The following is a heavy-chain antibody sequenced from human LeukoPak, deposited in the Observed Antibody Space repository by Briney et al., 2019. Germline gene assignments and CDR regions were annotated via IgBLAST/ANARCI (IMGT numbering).Heavy chain of an antibody. V-gene: IGHV4-59*08. CDR2: IYYSGST. Sequence: SETLSLTCTVSGGSISSYYWSWLRQPPGKGLEWIGYIYYSGSTNYNPSLTSRVTISVDTSKNQFSLKLSSVTAADTAVYYCARWGTEGIDYWGQGTLVTVSS. CDR1: GGSISSYY. CDR3: ARWGTEGIDY. D-gene: IGHD3-16*01. J-gene: IGHJ4*02.